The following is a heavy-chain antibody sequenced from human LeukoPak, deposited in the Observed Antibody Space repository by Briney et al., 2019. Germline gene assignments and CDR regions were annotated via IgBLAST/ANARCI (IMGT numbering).Heavy chain of an antibody. CDR3: AREAVTRNYFDY. V-gene: IGHV3-53*01. Sequence: GGSLRLSCAASGFTVSSNYMNWVRQAPGKGLEWVSVIYSGGSTYYADSVKGRFTISRDNSKNTLYLQMNGLRAEDTAVYYCAREAVTRNYFDYWGQGTLVTVSS. J-gene: IGHJ4*02. CDR2: IYSGGST. CDR1: GFTVSSNY. D-gene: IGHD4-17*01.